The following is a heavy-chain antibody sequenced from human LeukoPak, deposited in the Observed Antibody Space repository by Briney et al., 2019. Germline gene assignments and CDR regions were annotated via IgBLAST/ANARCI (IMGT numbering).Heavy chain of an antibody. D-gene: IGHD6-19*01. J-gene: IGHJ2*01. V-gene: IGHV4-4*07. CDR2: IYTNGDT. CDR1: GDSISSFD. CDR3: AREGYSSGWYRGYFDL. Sequence: SETLSLTCTVSGDSISSFDWSWIRQPAGKGLEWIGRIYTNGDTNYNSSLKSRVTMSIDTSMNQFSLNLRSLTAADTAVYYCAREGYSSGWYRGYFDLWGRGALVTVSS.